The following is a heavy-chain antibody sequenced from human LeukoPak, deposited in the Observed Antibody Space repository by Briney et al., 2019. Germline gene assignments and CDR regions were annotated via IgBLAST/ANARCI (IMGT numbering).Heavy chain of an antibody. J-gene: IGHJ4*02. CDR2: IYYSGST. CDR3: ARLGGSWYTPYYFDY. V-gene: IGHV4-39*01. CDR1: GGSFSSYY. D-gene: IGHD6-13*01. Sequence: SETLSLTCAVYGGSFSSYYWGWIRQPPGKGLEWIGSIYYSGSTYYNPSLKSRVTISVDTSKNQFSLKLSSVTAADTAVYYCARLGGSWYTPYYFDYWGQGTLVTVSS.